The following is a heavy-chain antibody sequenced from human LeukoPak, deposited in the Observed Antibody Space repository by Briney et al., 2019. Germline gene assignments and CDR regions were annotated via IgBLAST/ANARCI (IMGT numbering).Heavy chain of an antibody. V-gene: IGHV4-31*03. CDR2: IYYSGST. D-gene: IGHD2/OR15-2a*01. CDR3: ARESFNITDAFDI. J-gene: IGHJ3*02. Sequence: SQTLSLTCTVSGGSISSGGYYWSWIRQHPGKGLEWIGYIYYSGSTYYNPSLKSRVTISVDTSKNQFSLKLSSVTAADTAVYYCARESFNITDAFDIWGQGTMVTVSS. CDR1: GGSISSGGYY.